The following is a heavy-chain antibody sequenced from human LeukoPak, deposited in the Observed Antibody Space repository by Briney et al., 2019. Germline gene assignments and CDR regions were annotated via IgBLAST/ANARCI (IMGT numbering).Heavy chain of an antibody. Sequence: PGGSLRLSCAASGFTFSSYAMHWVRQAPGKGLEWVAVISYDGSNKYYADSVKGRFTISRDNSKNTLYLQMNSLRAEDTAVYYCARDDYSKVADYWGQGTLVTVSS. CDR1: GFTFSSYA. D-gene: IGHD4-11*01. CDR3: ARDDYSKVADY. V-gene: IGHV3-30*07. CDR2: ISYDGSNK. J-gene: IGHJ4*02.